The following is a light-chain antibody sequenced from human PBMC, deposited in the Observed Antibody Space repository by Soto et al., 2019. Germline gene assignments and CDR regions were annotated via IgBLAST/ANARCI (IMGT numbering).Light chain of an antibody. Sequence: EIGMTQSPATLSLSPGERATLSCRASQSVTSSLAWYQQKPGQAPRLLIYTASTRATGIPARFSGSGSGTEFTLTISSLQSEDFAVYYCQQYNDWPLTFGGGTKVEIK. CDR1: QSVTSS. J-gene: IGKJ4*01. V-gene: IGKV3-15*01. CDR2: TAS. CDR3: QQYNDWPLT.